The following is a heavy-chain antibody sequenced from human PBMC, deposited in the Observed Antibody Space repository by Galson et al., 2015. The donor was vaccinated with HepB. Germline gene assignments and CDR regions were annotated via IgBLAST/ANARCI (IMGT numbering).Heavy chain of an antibody. CDR2: INPNSGGT. Sequence: SVKVSCKASGYAFTGYYMHWVRQAPGQGLEWMGWINPNSGGTNYAQKFQGRVTLTRDTSISTAYMELSRLRSDDTAVYYCARDLTGADAFDIWGQGTMVTVSS. CDR3: ARDLTGADAFDI. V-gene: IGHV1-2*02. J-gene: IGHJ3*02. D-gene: IGHD1-20*01. CDR1: GYAFTGYY.